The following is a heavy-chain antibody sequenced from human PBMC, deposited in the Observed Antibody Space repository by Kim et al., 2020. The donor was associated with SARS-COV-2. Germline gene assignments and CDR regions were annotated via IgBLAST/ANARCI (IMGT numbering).Heavy chain of an antibody. CDR1: GGSFSGYY. D-gene: IGHD6-6*01. CDR3: ARGSRIGDSSSSEPLYYYYYYGMDV. Sequence: SETLSLTCAVYGGSFSGYYWSWIRQPPGKGLEWIGEINHSGSTNYNPSLKSRVTISVDTSKNQFSLKLSSVTAADTAVYYCARGSRIGDSSSSEPLYYYYYYGMDVWGQGTTVTVSS. CDR2: INHSGST. J-gene: IGHJ6*02. V-gene: IGHV4-34*01.